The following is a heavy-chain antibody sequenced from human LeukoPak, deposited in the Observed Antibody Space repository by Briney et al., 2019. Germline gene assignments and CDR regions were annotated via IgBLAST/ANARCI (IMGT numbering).Heavy chain of an antibody. D-gene: IGHD1-1*01. Sequence: GGSLRLSCAASGFTFSSYAMSWVRQAPGKGLECVSDISGSGYSTHYADSVKGRFTIPRDNSKNTLYLQMNSLRGEDTAVYYCAKDQGTQLWGQGTLVTVSS. V-gene: IGHV3-23*01. CDR1: GFTFSSYA. CDR3: AKDQGTQL. CDR2: ISGSGYST. J-gene: IGHJ4*02.